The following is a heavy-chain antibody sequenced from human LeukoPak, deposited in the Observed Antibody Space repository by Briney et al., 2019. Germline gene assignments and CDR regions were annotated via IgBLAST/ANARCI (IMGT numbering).Heavy chain of an antibody. J-gene: IGHJ4*02. CDR1: GGTFSSYA. CDR2: IIPILGTA. Sequence: SVKVSCKASGGTFSSYAISWVRQAPGQGLEWMGGIIPILGTANYAQKSQGRVTITADESTSTAYMELSSLRSEDTAVYYCARLLSDYGDTSFDYWGQGTLVTVSS. D-gene: IGHD4-17*01. CDR3: ARLLSDYGDTSFDY. V-gene: IGHV1-69*01.